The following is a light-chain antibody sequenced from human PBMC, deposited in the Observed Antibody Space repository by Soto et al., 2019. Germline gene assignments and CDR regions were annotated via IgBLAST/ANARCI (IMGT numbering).Light chain of an antibody. CDR1: QSVRSF. CDR2: DAS. CDR3: QQRSNWPHT. Sequence: EIVLTQSPATLSLSPGERATLSCRASQSVRSFLAWYQQKPGQAPSLLIYDASNRATGIPARFSGSGSGTDFTLTISSLEPEDFAVSYCQQRSNWPHTFGQGTKLEIK. J-gene: IGKJ2*01. V-gene: IGKV3-11*01.